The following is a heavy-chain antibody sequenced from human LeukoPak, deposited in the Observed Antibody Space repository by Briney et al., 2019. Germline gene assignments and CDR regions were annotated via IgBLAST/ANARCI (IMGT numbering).Heavy chain of an antibody. CDR3: AKDKSSLGYFDY. Sequence: GRSLRLSCAASGFTFSSYAMHWVRQAPGKGLEWVAVISYDGSNKYYADSVKGRFTISRDNSKNTLYVQMNSLRAEDTAVYYCAKDKSSLGYFDYWGQGTLVTVSS. J-gene: IGHJ4*02. CDR1: GFTFSSYA. D-gene: IGHD3-16*02. V-gene: IGHV3-30-3*01. CDR2: ISYDGSNK.